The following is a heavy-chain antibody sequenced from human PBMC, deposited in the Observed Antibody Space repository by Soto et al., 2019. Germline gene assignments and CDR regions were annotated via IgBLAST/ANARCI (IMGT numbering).Heavy chain of an antibody. Sequence: EVQLVESGGGLVKPGGSLRLSCAGSGFTFRNAWMTWVRQAPGTGLEWVGRINSKVDNETMEYAAPVRGRFTISRDDSQSPLYLQMNSLRAEDTAVYYWTLSDYWGPGTLRTVSS. V-gene: IGHV3-15*01. CDR1: GFTFRNAW. J-gene: IGHJ4*02. CDR3: TLSDY. D-gene: IGHD2-8*01. CDR2: INSKVDNETM.